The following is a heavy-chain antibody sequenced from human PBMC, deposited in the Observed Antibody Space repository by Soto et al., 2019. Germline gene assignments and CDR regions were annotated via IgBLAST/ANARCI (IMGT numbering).Heavy chain of an antibody. Sequence: PSVKFSCKASGFTLTSSAVRWVRQARGQRLEWIGWIVVGSGNTNYAQKFQERVTITRDMSTSTAYMELSSLRSEDTAVYYCAADLQYSYDSSGYYRYYYGMDVWGQGTTVTVSS. V-gene: IGHV1-58*01. CDR2: IVVGSGNT. CDR3: AADLQYSYDSSGYYRYYYGMDV. D-gene: IGHD3-22*01. J-gene: IGHJ6*02. CDR1: GFTLTSSA.